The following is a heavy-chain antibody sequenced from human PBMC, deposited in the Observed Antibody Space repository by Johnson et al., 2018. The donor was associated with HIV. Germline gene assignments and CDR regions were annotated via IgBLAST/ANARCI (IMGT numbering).Heavy chain of an antibody. D-gene: IGHD3-16*01. CDR2: IYTGDST. CDR3: AISIPRPGWGDAFDI. J-gene: IGHJ3*02. Sequence: EVQLVESGGGFIQPGGSLRLSCAASGFTVSASSMIWVRQAPGEGLKWVSLIYTGDSTSYADSVKGRFTISTDTSKNNLYLQMNALRADDTAVYYCAISIPRPGWGDAFDIWGQGTMVTVSS. CDR1: GFTVSASS. V-gene: IGHV3-53*01.